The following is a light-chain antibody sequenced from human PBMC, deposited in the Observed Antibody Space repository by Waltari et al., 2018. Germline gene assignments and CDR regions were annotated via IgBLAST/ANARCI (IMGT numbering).Light chain of an antibody. CDR1: QGVSSY. Sequence: AIRMTQSPSSLSASTGDTVTITCRASQGVSSYLAWYQQKPGKAPNLLIYAASTLQSGVPSRFSGSGSGTDFSLIISCLQSEDFATYYCQQYYSYPWTFGQGTKVEIK. CDR3: QQYYSYPWT. CDR2: AAS. V-gene: IGKV1-8*01. J-gene: IGKJ1*01.